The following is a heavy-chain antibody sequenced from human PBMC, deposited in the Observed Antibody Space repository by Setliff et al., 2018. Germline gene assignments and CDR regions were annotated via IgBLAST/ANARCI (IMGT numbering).Heavy chain of an antibody. D-gene: IGHD3-10*01. CDR2: INHSGST. Sequence: SETLSLTCAVYGESFSGHYWSWIRQPPGKGLEWIGEINHSGSTNYNPSLKSRVTISVDTSKNQFSLKLSSVTAADTAVYYCARHVGSRSRGYNYYYYYMDVWGKGTTVT. J-gene: IGHJ6*03. CDR3: ARHVGSRSRGYNYYYYYMDV. CDR1: GESFSGHY. V-gene: IGHV4-34*01.